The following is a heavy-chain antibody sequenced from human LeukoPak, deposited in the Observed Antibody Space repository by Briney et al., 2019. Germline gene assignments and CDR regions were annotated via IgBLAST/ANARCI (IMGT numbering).Heavy chain of an antibody. CDR1: GGSFSGYY. V-gene: IGHV4-34*01. D-gene: IGHD1-14*01. J-gene: IGHJ4*02. CDR2: INHSGST. CDR3: ARAGNSGAGY. Sequence: SETLSLTCAVYGGSFSGYYWSWIRQPPGKGLEWIGEINHSGSTNYNPSLKSRVTISVDTSKNQFSLKLSSVTAADTAVYYCARAGNSGAGYWGQGTLVTVSS.